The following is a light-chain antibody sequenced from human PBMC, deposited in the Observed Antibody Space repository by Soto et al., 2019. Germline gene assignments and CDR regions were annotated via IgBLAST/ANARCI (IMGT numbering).Light chain of an antibody. Sequence: ETQITQSPXXLSSSLGDSASTTCXASRDITDYLNWYQQKPGKAPKLLIYDASKLETGVPSRFSGSGSGTDFTLTITSLQPEDIATYYCQQFDNVPLTFGGGTKVDIK. J-gene: IGKJ4*01. CDR2: DAS. V-gene: IGKV1-33*01. CDR1: RDITDY. CDR3: QQFDNVPLT.